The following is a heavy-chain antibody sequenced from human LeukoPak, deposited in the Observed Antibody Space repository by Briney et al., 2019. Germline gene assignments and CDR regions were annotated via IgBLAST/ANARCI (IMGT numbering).Heavy chain of an antibody. CDR3: ARVLGGWDIVVVVAAADAFDI. Sequence: ASVKVSCKASGYTFTSYGISWVRQAPGQGLEWMGWISAYNGNTNHAQKLQGRVTMTTDTSTSTAYMELRSLRSDDTAVYYCARVLGGWDIVVVVAAADAFDIWGQGTMVTVSS. J-gene: IGHJ3*02. V-gene: IGHV1-18*01. CDR1: GYTFTSYG. CDR2: ISAYNGNT. D-gene: IGHD2-15*01.